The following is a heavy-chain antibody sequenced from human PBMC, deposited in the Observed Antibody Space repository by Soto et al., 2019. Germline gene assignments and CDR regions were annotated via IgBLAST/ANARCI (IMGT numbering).Heavy chain of an antibody. CDR2: IYYTGTT. J-gene: IGHJ4*02. V-gene: IGHV4-61*01. CDR1: GGSISSGSFY. Sequence: QVQLQESGPGLVKPSETLSLTCTVSGGSISSGSFYWSWIRQPPGKGLEWIGYIYYTGTTKYNPSLKSRVTISVDRSKNKFSLNLTSVTAADTAVYYCARDSSGRYDYWGQGSLVSVSS. CDR3: ARDSSGRYDY. D-gene: IGHD5-12*01.